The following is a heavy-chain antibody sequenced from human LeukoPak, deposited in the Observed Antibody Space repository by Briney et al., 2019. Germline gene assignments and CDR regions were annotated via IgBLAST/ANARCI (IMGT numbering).Heavy chain of an antibody. CDR1: GFTFSGHG. J-gene: IGHJ4*02. D-gene: IGHD5-12*01. CDR3: TRSGYANGSDY. V-gene: IGHV3-74*03. Sequence: PGGSLRLSCVASGFTFSGHGMHWVRQFPGKGLMAVSRITPDGNAAAYADSVKARSPISRHNAQHTLYLEMNSLTAEDTALYHCTRSGYANGSDYWGPGTLVTVSS. CDR2: ITPDGNAA.